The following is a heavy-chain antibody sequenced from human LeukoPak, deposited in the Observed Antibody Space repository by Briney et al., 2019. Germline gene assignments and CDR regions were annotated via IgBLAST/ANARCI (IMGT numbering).Heavy chain of an antibody. V-gene: IGHV4-61*02. D-gene: IGHD2-8*01. Sequence: SETLSLTCTVSGGSISSGSYYWSWIRQPAGKGLEWIGRIYTSGSTNYNPPLKRRVTISVDTSKNQFSLKLSSVTAADTAVYYCARASGYCTNGVCPDYYYYYMDVWGKGTTVTVSS. J-gene: IGHJ6*03. CDR2: IYTSGST. CDR1: GGSISSGSYY. CDR3: ARASGYCTNGVCPDYYYYYMDV.